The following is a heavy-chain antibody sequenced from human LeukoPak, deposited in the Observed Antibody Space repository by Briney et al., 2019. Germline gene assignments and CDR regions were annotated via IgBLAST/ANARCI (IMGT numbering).Heavy chain of an antibody. CDR1: GGSISSSSYY. J-gene: IGHJ4*02. CDR3: ATRLRFLEWVGDY. CDR2: IYYSGST. Sequence: SETLSPTCTVSGGSISSSSYYWGWIRQPPGKGLEWIGSIYYSGSTYYNPSLKSRVTISVDTSKNQFSLKLSSVTAADTAVYYCATRLRFLEWVGDYWGQGTLVTVSS. V-gene: IGHV4-39*01. D-gene: IGHD3-3*01.